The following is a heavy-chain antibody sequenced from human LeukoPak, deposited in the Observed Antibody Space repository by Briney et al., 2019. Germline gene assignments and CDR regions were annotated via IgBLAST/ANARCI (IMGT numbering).Heavy chain of an antibody. D-gene: IGHD3-10*01. V-gene: IGHV4-30-4*01. Sequence: PSETLSLTCTVSGGSISSGDHYWSWIRQPPGKGLEWIGHIYYSGSTYYNPSLKSRVTISVDTSKDQFSLRLSSVTAADSAVYYCARGPPPMFRGLIRRFENDSWGQGTLVTVSS. CDR3: ARGPPPMFRGLIRRFENDS. CDR1: GGSISSGDHY. CDR2: IYYSGST. J-gene: IGHJ4*02.